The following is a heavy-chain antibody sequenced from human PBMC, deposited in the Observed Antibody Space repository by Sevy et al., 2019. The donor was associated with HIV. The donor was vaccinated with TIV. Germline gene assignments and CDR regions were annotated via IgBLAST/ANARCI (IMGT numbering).Heavy chain of an antibody. D-gene: IGHD3-10*01. CDR1: GFTFSSYE. J-gene: IGHJ5*02. V-gene: IGHV3-48*03. CDR2: ISSSGSTI. Sequence: RGSLRLSCAASGFTFSSYEMNWVRQAPGKGLEWVSYISSSGSTIYYADSVKGRFTISRDNAKNSLYLQMNSLRAEDTAVYYCAREGIGRGWFDPWGQGTLVTVSS. CDR3: AREGIGRGWFDP.